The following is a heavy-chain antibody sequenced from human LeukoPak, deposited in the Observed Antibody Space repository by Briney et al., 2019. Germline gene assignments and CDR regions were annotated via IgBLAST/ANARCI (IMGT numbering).Heavy chain of an antibody. Sequence: GGSLRLSCAASGVTFSSYWMHWVRQAPGKGLVWVSRINSDGSSTCYADSGKGRFTISGDNAKNKLYLQMNSLRADDTAVYYCARASWVYYGSGSDFDYWGQGPLVTVPS. V-gene: IGHV3-74*01. CDR3: ARASWVYYGSGSDFDY. CDR1: GVTFSSYW. D-gene: IGHD3-10*01. CDR2: INSDGSST. J-gene: IGHJ4*02.